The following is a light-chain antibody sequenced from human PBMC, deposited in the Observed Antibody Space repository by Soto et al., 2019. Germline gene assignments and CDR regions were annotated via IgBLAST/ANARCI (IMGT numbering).Light chain of an antibody. CDR3: QQSHITPHT. CDR2: AGS. CDR1: QSVTNC. V-gene: IGKV1-39*01. J-gene: IGKJ2*01. Sequence: ILMTQSPSSLSASVGDRVFITCRASQSVTNCLNWYQKKPGKAPKLLIYAGSSLQSGVPSRFSGSGSGTEFTLTISNLQAEDFATYYCQQSHITPHTFGQGTNLEIK.